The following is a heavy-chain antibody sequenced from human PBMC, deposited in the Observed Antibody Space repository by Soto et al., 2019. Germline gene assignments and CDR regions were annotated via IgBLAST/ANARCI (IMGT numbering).Heavy chain of an antibody. CDR3: ARDGAVAGDSNFDY. D-gene: IGHD6-19*01. CDR2: INAGNGNT. V-gene: IGHV1-3*01. Sequence: SVKVSCKASGYTFTSYAMHWVRQAPGQRLEWMGWINAGNGNTKYSQKFQGRVTITTDTSASTAYMELSSLRSEDTAVYYCARDGAVAGDSNFDYWGKGTLVTVSS. J-gene: IGHJ4*02. CDR1: GYTFTSYA.